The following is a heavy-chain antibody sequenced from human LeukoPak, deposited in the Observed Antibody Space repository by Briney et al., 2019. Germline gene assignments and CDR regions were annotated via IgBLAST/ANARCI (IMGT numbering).Heavy chain of an antibody. Sequence: GGSLRLSCAASGFILSNYRMNWVRQAPGKGLEWVSGITGSGLRTYYGDSVKGRFTIYRDNSKNTLYLQMNSLGAEDTAVYYCAKDQDGVVVVLLKDAFDIWGQGTMVTVSS. D-gene: IGHD2-2*01. CDR1: GFILSNYR. CDR2: ITGSGLRT. V-gene: IGHV3-23*01. J-gene: IGHJ3*02. CDR3: AKDQDGVVVVLLKDAFDI.